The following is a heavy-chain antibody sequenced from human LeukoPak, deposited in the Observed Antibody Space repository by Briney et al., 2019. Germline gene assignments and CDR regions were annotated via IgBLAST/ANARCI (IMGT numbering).Heavy chain of an antibody. J-gene: IGHJ6*02. D-gene: IGHD3-22*01. CDR1: GFTFSTYA. CDR2: ITGNGGST. V-gene: IGHV3-64*04. CDR3: AKDLRTTMIRSGMDV. Sequence: GGSLRLSCSASGFTFSTYAMHWVRQAPGKGLEYVSAITGNGGSTYYADSVKGRFTISRDNSKNTLYLQMNSLRAEDTAVYYCAKDLRTTMIRSGMDVWGQGTTVTVSS.